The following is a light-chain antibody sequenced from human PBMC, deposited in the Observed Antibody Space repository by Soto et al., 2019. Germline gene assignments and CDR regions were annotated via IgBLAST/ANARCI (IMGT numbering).Light chain of an antibody. CDR1: SSDVGAYNY. J-gene: IGLJ2*01. Sequence: QSALTQPASVSGSPGQSITISCTGTSSDVGAYNYVSWYQQHPGKVPKLMIYEVTHRPSGVSYRFSGSKSGNTASLTISGLQSEDEVDYYCSSFAINSTVVFGGGTKLTVL. CDR3: SSFAINSTVV. CDR2: EVT. V-gene: IGLV2-14*03.